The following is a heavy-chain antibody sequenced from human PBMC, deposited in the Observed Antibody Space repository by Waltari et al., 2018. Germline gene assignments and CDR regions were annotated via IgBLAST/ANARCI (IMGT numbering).Heavy chain of an antibody. CDR3: VKKVDQSTGYPKYYYFDY. V-gene: IGHV3-23*01. CDR2: ISTDSVFT. D-gene: IGHD3-9*01. CDR1: GFTFSSTA. Sequence: EVQLLESGGGLVQPGGSLRLSGAASGFTFSSTAMGWFRQAPGKGLEWVSIISTDSVFTFYGDSVKGRFTISRDNSKNTLYLQMNSLRAEDTAVYFCVKKVDQSTGYPKYYYFDYWGQGTLVTVSS. J-gene: IGHJ4*02.